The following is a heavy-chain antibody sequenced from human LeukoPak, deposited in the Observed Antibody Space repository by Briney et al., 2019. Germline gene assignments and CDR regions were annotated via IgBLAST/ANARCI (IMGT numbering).Heavy chain of an antibody. V-gene: IGHV1-2*02. D-gene: IGHD3-22*01. CDR2: INPNSGGT. CDR1: GYTFTGYY. CDR3: ARDSYYDSSGYYSSEYFQH. J-gene: IGHJ1*01. Sequence: ASVKVSCKASGYTFTGYYMHWVRQTPGQGLEWMGWINPNSGGTNYAQKFQGRVTMTRDTSISTAYMELSRLRSDDTAVYYCARDSYYDSSGYYSSEYFQHWGQGTLVTVSS.